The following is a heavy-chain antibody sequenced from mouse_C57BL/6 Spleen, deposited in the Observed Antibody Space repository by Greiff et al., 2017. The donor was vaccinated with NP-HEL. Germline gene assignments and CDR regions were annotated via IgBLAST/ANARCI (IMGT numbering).Heavy chain of an antibody. CDR2: IDPEDGET. Sequence: EVQLQQSGAELVKPGASVKLSCTASGFNITGYYMNWVKQRPEQGLEWIGRIDPEDGETNYAPKFQGKATITADTSSNTAYLQLSSLTSEDSAVYYCASWDGGFAYWGQGTPVTVSA. CDR3: ASWDGGFAY. V-gene: IGHV14-2*01. D-gene: IGHD4-1*01. CDR1: GFNITGYY. J-gene: IGHJ3*01.